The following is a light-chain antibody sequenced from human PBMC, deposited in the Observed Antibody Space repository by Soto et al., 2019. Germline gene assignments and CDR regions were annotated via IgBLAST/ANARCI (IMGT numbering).Light chain of an antibody. Sequence: AIQMTQSPSSLSASVGDRVSITCRASQPIGNDLGWYQHKPGKAPKLLIYAASSLQSGVPSRFSGSGSGTDFTLTISSLQPEDFATYYCLQDYIYPLTFGGGTRVEIK. CDR3: LQDYIYPLT. V-gene: IGKV1-6*01. J-gene: IGKJ4*01. CDR2: AAS. CDR1: QPIGND.